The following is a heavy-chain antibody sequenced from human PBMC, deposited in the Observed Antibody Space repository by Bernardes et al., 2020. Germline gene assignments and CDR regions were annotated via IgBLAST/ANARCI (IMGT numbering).Heavy chain of an antibody. D-gene: IGHD3-22*01. CDR2: IYYSGST. CDR1: GGSISSYY. CDR3: ARGVDYYDSSGYMS. J-gene: IGHJ5*02. V-gene: IGHV4-59*01. Sequence: SESLSLTCTVSGGSISSYYWSWIRQPPGKGLEWIGYIYYSGSTNYNPSLKSRVTISVDTSKNQFSLKLSSVTAADTAVYYCARGVDYYDSSGYMSWGQGTLVTVSS.